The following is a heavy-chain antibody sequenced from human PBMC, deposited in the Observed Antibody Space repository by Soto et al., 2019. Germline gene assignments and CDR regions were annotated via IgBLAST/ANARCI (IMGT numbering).Heavy chain of an antibody. CDR1: GGSISSSKW. CDR3: ASEWIHGY. CDR2: IDHSGST. D-gene: IGHD5-18*01. V-gene: IGHV4-4*02. J-gene: IGHJ4*02. Sequence: SETLSLTCAVSGGSISSSKWWSWVRQPPGKGLEWIGEIDHSGSTSYNPSLKSRVTISVDKSENQVSLKLNSVTAADTAVYYCASEWIHGYWGQGTLVTVSS.